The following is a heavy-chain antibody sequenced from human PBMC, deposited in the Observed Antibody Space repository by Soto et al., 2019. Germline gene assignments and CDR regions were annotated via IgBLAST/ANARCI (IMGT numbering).Heavy chain of an antibody. CDR3: ARERERALDI. CDR1: GFTFSSYA. Sequence: QVQLVESGGGVVQPGRSLRLSCAASGFTFSSYAMHWVRQAPGKGLEWVAVIWYDGSNKYYADSVKGRFTISRDNSTNTLYLQMTSLRDEDTAVYYCARERERALDIWGQGTRVTVSS. V-gene: IGHV3-30*04. CDR2: IWYDGSNK. J-gene: IGHJ3*02.